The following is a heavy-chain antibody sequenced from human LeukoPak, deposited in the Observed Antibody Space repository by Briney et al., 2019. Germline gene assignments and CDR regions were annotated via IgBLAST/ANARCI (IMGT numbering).Heavy chain of an antibody. D-gene: IGHD3/OR15-3a*01. Sequence: EGSLRPSCAASQFTFTTYAMSWVRQAPGRGLEWVSSIGDSGVPTYYADSVKGRFTISRDNSQNTLYLQMNSLGADDTAVYYCAKVATWTYFDSWGQGTLVTVSS. CDR1: QFTFTTYA. CDR3: AKVATWTYFDS. J-gene: IGHJ4*02. CDR2: IGDSGVPT. V-gene: IGHV3-23*01.